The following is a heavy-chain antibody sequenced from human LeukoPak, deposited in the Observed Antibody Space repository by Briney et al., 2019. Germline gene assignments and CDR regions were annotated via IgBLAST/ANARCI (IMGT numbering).Heavy chain of an antibody. CDR1: GGSISSSRYY. Sequence: PSETLSLTCTVSGGSISSSRYYWGWIRQPPGKELECIGSIYYSGSTYYNPSLKSRVTISVDTSKNQFSLKLSSVTAADTAVYYCARVKGYSYGDFDYWGQGTLVTVSS. D-gene: IGHD5-18*01. J-gene: IGHJ4*02. V-gene: IGHV4-39*07. CDR3: ARVKGYSYGDFDY. CDR2: IYYSGST.